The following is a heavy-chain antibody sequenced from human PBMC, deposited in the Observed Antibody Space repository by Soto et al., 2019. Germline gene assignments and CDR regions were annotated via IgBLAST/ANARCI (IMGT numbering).Heavy chain of an antibody. J-gene: IGHJ3*02. Sequence: GGSLRLSCAASGFTFSSYAMSWVRQAPGKGLEWVSAISGSGGSTYYADSVKGRFTISRDNSKNTLYLQMNSLRAEDTAVYYCANPDIVVVPAAMGPRLNDAFDIWGQGTMVT. CDR2: ISGSGGST. CDR3: ANPDIVVVPAAMGPRLNDAFDI. CDR1: GFTFSSYA. V-gene: IGHV3-23*01. D-gene: IGHD2-2*01.